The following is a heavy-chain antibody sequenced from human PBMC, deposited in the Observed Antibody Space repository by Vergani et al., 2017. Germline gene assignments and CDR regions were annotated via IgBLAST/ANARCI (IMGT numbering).Heavy chain of an antibody. CDR1: GFTFSSYS. CDR2: ISARYPST. V-gene: IGHV3-23*04. Sequence: EVQLVESGGGLVKPGGSLRLSCAASGFTFSSYSMNWVRQAPGKGLEWVSAISARYPSTYYADSVKGRFTISRDNSKNMLYLQMNSLRAEDTAVYYCARLSXDTTPYLQGGYDCWGQGTLVSVSS. D-gene: IGHD2-15*01. CDR3: ARLSXDTTPYLQGGYDC. J-gene: IGHJ4*02.